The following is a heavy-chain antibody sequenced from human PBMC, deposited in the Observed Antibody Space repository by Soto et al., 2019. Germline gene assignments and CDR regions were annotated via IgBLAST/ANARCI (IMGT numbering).Heavy chain of an antibody. Sequence: PGGSLRLSCAASGFTFSSYAMSWVRQAPGKGLEWVSAISGSGGSTYYADSVKGRFTISRDNSKNTLYLQMNSLRAEDTAVYYCAKDQALSYSSSWSGDYFDYWGQGTRVTVS. D-gene: IGHD6-13*01. CDR3: AKDQALSYSSSWSGDYFDY. CDR1: GFTFSSYA. V-gene: IGHV3-23*01. CDR2: ISGSGGST. J-gene: IGHJ4*02.